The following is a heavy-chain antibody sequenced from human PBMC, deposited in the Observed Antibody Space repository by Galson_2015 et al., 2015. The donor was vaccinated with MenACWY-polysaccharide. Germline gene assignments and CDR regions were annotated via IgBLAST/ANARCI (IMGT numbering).Heavy chain of an antibody. Sequence: SETLSLTCTVSGGSIRTETYFWGWIRQPPGKGLEWIGTTSYTGSTYYNPSLKGRVAFSTDTSNNHFSLTVTSVTAADTAVYYCAGRRKRVAGEFDYWGQGTLVTVSS. V-gene: IGHV4-39*02. D-gene: IGHD6-19*01. CDR2: TSYTGST. CDR1: GGSIRTETYF. CDR3: AGRRKRVAGEFDY. J-gene: IGHJ4*02.